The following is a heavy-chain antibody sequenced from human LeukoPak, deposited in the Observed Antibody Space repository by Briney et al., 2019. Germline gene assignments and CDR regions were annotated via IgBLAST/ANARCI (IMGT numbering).Heavy chain of an antibody. CDR3: ARDRHYYGSGSYLAPYPFDI. Sequence: PSETLSLTCTVSGGSISSYYWSWIRQPAGKGLEWIGRIYTSGSTNYNPSLKSRVTMSVDTSKNKFSLKLSSVTAADTAVYYCARDRHYYGSGSYLAPYPFDIWGQGTMVTVSS. D-gene: IGHD3-10*01. V-gene: IGHV4-4*07. CDR1: GGSISSYY. J-gene: IGHJ3*02. CDR2: IYTSGST.